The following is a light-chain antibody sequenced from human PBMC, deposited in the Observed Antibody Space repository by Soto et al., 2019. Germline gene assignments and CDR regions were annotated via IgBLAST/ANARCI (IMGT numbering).Light chain of an antibody. J-gene: IGKJ3*01. Sequence: EIVLTQSPATLSLSPGERATLSCRASQSVSSYLAWYQQKPGQAPSLLIYAASNRATGIPARFSGSGSGTDFTLTISSLDPEDCAVYYCQQRSNGFTFGPGTKVDIK. V-gene: IGKV3-11*01. CDR2: AAS. CDR3: QQRSNGFT. CDR1: QSVSSY.